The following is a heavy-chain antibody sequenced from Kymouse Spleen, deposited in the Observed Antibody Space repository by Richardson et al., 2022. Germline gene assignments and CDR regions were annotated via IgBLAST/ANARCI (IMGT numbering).Heavy chain of an antibody. CDR1: GFTFSNAW. Sequence: EVQLVESGGGLVKPGGSLRLSCAASGFTFSNAWMSWVRQAPGKGLEWVGRIKSKTDGGTTDYAAPVKGRFTISRDDSKNTLYLQMNSLKTEDTAVYYCTTVRGELPGWFDPWGQGTLVTVSS. D-gene: IGHD1-26*01,IGHD3-16*02. J-gene: IGHJ5*02. CDR2: IKSKTDGGTT. CDR3: TTVRGELPGWFDP. V-gene: IGHV3-15*01.